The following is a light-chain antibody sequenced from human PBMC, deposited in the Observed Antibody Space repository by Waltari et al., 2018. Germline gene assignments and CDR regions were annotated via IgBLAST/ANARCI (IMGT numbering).Light chain of an antibody. CDR1: QSISTW. J-gene: IGKJ4*01. CDR2: SAS. CDR3: QQYNTYSLS. Sequence: DTQMTQSPSTLSASVGDRVTITCRASQSISTWLAWYPAKPGKAPKLLIYSASTLESGVPSRFSGSGSGTEFTLTISSLQPDDFATYYCQQYNTYSLSFGGGTKVEIK. V-gene: IGKV1-5*03.